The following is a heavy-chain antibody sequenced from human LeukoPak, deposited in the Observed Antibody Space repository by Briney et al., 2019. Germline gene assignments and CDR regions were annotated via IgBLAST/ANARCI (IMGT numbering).Heavy chain of an antibody. Sequence: GGSLRLSCAASEFTFSRYWMSWVRQAPGRGLEWVAFIRYDGSNKYYADSVKGRFTISRDNSKNTLYLQMNSLRVEDTAVYYCAKDRCSGASCYYLDYWGQGTLVTVSS. CDR1: EFTFSRYW. D-gene: IGHD2-15*01. V-gene: IGHV3-30*02. CDR3: AKDRCSGASCYYLDY. J-gene: IGHJ4*02. CDR2: IRYDGSNK.